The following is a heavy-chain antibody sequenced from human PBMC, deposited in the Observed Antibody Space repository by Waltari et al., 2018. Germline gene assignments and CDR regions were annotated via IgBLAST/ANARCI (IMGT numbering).Heavy chain of an antibody. CDR3: AASVGVAPNY. J-gene: IGHJ4*01. CDR2: IKQDASEK. D-gene: IGHD6-19*01. Sequence: GSLRLSCAASGFTFNNYWMTWVRQAPGKGLEWVANIKQDASEKYYVDSVKGRFTISRDNTKNSLYLQMNSLRAEDTAVYYCAASVGVAPNYWGHGTLVTVSS. V-gene: IGHV3-7*01. CDR1: GFTFNNYW.